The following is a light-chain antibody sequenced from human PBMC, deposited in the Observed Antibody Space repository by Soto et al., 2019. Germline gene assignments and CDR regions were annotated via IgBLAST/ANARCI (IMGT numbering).Light chain of an antibody. J-gene: IGKJ1*01. CDR3: QQCSSYPWT. CDR2: KAS. Sequence: EIQMTQSPSTLSASVGDRVTITCRASQSISSWLAWYQQKPGKAPKLLIYKASSLQSGVPSRFSGSGSGTEFTLTISSLQPDDFAAYYCQQCSSYPWTFGQGTKVEIK. CDR1: QSISSW. V-gene: IGKV1-5*03.